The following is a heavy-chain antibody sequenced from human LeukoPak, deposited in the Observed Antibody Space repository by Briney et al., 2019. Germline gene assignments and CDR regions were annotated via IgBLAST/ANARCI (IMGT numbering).Heavy chain of an antibody. CDR1: GGSISSYY. CDR2: ISSSGSTI. J-gene: IGHJ3*02. Sequence: LSLTRTVSGGSISSYYWSWIRQPPGKGLEWVSYISSSGSTIYYADSVKGRFTISRDNAKNSLYLQMNSLRAEDTAVYYCARDGRGFDYYDSSGYYYRDAFDIWGQGTMVTVSS. D-gene: IGHD3-22*01. CDR3: ARDGRGFDYYDSSGYYYRDAFDI. V-gene: IGHV3-11*04.